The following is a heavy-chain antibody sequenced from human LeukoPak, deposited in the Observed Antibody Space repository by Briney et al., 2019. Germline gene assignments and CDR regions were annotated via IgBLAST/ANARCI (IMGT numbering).Heavy chain of an antibody. J-gene: IGHJ4*02. D-gene: IGHD3-10*02. CDR3: AKELDTMFLEY. Sequence: GGSLRLSCATSGFNFDRYTIHWVRQAPGKGLEWVSLAGWAGGTTFYSDSVRGRFTISRDSGRKSVYLQMNSLTTDDTAFYFCAKELDTMFLEYWGQGALVTVSS. V-gene: IGHV3-43*01. CDR1: GFNFDRYT. CDR2: AGWAGGTT.